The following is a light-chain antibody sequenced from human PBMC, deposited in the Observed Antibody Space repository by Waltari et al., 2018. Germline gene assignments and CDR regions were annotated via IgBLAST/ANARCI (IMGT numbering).Light chain of an antibody. Sequence: SVLTQAPSMSGAPGQRVTISCTGSGSNIGAGVDVHWYQQLPRAAPKLLIYGSTSRPLGVPDRFFGSTSGTSASLVIIGLQPEDEAVYYCQSYDTSLSVVFGGGTKLTVL. CDR1: GSNIGAGVD. CDR3: QSYDTSLSVV. CDR2: GST. J-gene: IGLJ3*02. V-gene: IGLV1-40*01.